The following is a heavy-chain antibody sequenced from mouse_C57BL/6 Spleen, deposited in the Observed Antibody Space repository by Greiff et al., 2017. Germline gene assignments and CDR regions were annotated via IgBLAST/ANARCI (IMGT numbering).Heavy chain of an antibody. J-gene: IGHJ3*01. CDR1: GYTFTSYW. V-gene: IGHV1-55*01. CDR3: ARLGNYVRSFAY. Sequence: VQLQQSGAELVKPGASVKMSCKASGYTFTSYWITWVKQRPGQGLEWIGDIYPGSGSTNYNEKFKSKATLTVDTSSSTAYMQLSSLTSEDSAVYYCARLGNYVRSFAYWGQGTLVTVSA. D-gene: IGHD2-1*01. CDR2: IYPGSGST.